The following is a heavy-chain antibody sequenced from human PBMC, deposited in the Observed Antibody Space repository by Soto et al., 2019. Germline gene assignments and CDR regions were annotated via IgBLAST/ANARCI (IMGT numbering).Heavy chain of an antibody. CDR1: GFTFSSYG. Sequence: VGSLRLSCAASGFTFSSYGMHWVRQAPGKGLEWVAVISYDGSNKYYADSVKGRFTISRDNSKNTLYLQMNSLRAEDTAVYYCAKDRGYYDFWSGYGPEGGNYYYYMDVWGKGTTVTVSS. J-gene: IGHJ6*03. CDR2: ISYDGSNK. V-gene: IGHV3-30*18. D-gene: IGHD3-3*01. CDR3: AKDRGYYDFWSGYGPEGGNYYYYMDV.